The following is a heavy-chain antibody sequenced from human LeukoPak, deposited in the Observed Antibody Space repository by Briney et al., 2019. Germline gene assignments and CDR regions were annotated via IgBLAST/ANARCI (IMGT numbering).Heavy chain of an antibody. CDR1: GGSTSSGDYY. CDR2: IYYSGST. J-gene: IGHJ4*02. D-gene: IGHD6-19*01. V-gene: IGHV4-61*08. Sequence: SETLSLTCTVSGGSTSSGDYYWSWIRQPPGKGLEWIGYIYYSGSTNYNPSLKSRVTISVDTSKNQSSLKLSSVTAADTAVYYCARVQSSSGWYYFDYWGQGTLVTVSS. CDR3: ARVQSSSGWYYFDY.